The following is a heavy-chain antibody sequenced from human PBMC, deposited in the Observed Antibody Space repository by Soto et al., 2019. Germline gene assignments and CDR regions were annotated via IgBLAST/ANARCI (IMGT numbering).Heavy chain of an antibody. J-gene: IGHJ4*02. D-gene: IGHD3-10*01. Sequence: EVQLVESGGGLVQPGGSLRLSCAASGFTFSNYWMSWVRQAPGKGLEWVANIEQDGSERNYVDSVKGRFTISRDNAKNSLYLQLNSLRAEDTAVYYCARAGSENDYWGQGTLVTVSS. CDR1: GFTFSNYW. V-gene: IGHV3-7*05. CDR2: IEQDGSER. CDR3: ARAGSENDY.